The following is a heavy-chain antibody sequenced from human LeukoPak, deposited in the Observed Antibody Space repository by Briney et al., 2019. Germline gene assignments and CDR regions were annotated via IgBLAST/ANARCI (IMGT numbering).Heavy chain of an antibody. D-gene: IGHD2-15*01. V-gene: IGHV3-74*01. Sequence: GGSLRLSCVASGFTFSSYWMHWVRQAPGKGLVWVSRINTDGSSTSYADSVKGRFTISRDNAKNTLYLQMNSLRAEDTAVYYCAKPDIVVVVAATAYDYWGQGTLVTVSS. CDR2: INTDGSST. J-gene: IGHJ4*02. CDR1: GFTFSSYW. CDR3: AKPDIVVVVAATAYDY.